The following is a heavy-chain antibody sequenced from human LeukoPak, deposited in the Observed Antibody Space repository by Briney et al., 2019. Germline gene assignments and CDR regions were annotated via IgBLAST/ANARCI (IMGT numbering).Heavy chain of an antibody. V-gene: IGHV4-34*01. Sequence: PSETLSLTCAFSGGSFSGYSWSWIPQTPGQGLEWLGESNHRGSTNYNPSLKSRVTISVDASKSQFSLKLSSVTAADTAVYYCARVSRWFLAVAGYADYWGQGTQVTVSS. CDR1: GGSFSGYS. CDR3: ARVSRWFLAVAGYADY. CDR2: SNHRGST. J-gene: IGHJ4*02. D-gene: IGHD6-19*01.